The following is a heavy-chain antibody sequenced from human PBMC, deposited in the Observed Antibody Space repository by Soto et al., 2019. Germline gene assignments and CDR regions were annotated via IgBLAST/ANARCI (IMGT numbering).Heavy chain of an antibody. D-gene: IGHD5-12*01. V-gene: IGHV1-24*01. CDR1: GYTVGELS. CDR2: VDPEDGET. J-gene: IGHJ6*02. CDR3: AKEGAIATLAGVHGSYDYYPLDV. Sequence: VQLVQSGPAVRKPGASVKVSCKVSGYTVGELSIHWVRQAPGKGREGLGGVDPEDGETVYAQKFQGGVTMTEDTSTDTAYMELSGLRPEDSAVYYCAKEGAIATLAGVHGSYDYYPLDVCGQGATVTVSS.